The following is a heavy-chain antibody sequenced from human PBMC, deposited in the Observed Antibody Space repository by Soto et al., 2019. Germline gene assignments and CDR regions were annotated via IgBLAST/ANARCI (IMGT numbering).Heavy chain of an antibody. V-gene: IGHV4-30-4*01. CDR1: GDSISNYY. CDR2: IYYSGST. J-gene: IGHJ5*02. CDR3: ARDGFDP. Sequence: SETLSLTCIVSGDSISNYYWSWIRQPPGKGLEWIGYIYYSGSTYYNPSLKSRVTISVDTSKNQFSLKLSSVTAADTAVYYCARDGFDPWGQGTLVTVSS.